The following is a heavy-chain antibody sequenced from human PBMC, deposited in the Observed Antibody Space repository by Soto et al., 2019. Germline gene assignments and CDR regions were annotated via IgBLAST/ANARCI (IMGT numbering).Heavy chain of an antibody. CDR3: ASVPRPIAVAGPVDY. J-gene: IGHJ4*02. CDR2: ISSSSSYI. Sequence: GGSLSLSCAASGFTFSSYSMNWVRQAPGKGLEWVSSISSSSSYIYYADSVKGRFTISRDNAKNSLYLQMNSLRAEDTAVYYCASVPRPIAVAGPVDYWGQGTLVTVSS. V-gene: IGHV3-21*01. CDR1: GFTFSSYS. D-gene: IGHD6-19*01.